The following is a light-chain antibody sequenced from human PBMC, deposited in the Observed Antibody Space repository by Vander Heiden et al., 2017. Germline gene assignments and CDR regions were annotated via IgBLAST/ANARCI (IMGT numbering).Light chain of an antibody. CDR2: GNS. CDR1: SSNIGACYD. V-gene: IGLV1-40*01. CDR3: KSYESSLNGWV. J-gene: IGLJ3*02. Sequence: QRLLAHQCRVQGSPRQTVTISCTGTSSNIGACYDVHWYQQLPGTAPKLLIYGNSNRPSGVPVRFSGSKSGTSASLTITGLQAEDEADYYCKSYESSLNGWVFGGGTKLTVL.